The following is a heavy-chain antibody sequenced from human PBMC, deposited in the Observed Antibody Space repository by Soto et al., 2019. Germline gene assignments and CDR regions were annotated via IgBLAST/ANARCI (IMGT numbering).Heavy chain of an antibody. V-gene: IGHV4-61*08. Sequence: PSEPMSLTCAVSGGSISSGGYSWSWMRQPPGKGLEWIGYIYYSGSTNYNPPLKSRVTMLIDMSKNQFSLKLTSVSAADTAVYYCAAAPRYWGQGILVTVSS. D-gene: IGHD2-15*01. CDR3: AAAPRY. CDR2: IYYSGST. J-gene: IGHJ4*02. CDR1: GGSISSGGYS.